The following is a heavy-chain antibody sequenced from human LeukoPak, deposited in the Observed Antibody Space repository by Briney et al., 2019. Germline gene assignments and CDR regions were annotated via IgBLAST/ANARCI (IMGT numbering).Heavy chain of an antibody. J-gene: IGHJ4*02. D-gene: IGHD3-10*01. V-gene: IGHV3-30*02. CDR2: ILYDGSNK. Sequence: GGSLRLSCAASGFTFSSYDIHWVRQAPGKGLEWVTIILYDGSNKYYADSVKGRFTISRDNSKNTVYLQMNSLRAEDTAVYYCAKLARWFGELSPFDYWGQGTLVTVSS. CDR1: GFTFSSYD. CDR3: AKLARWFGELSPFDY.